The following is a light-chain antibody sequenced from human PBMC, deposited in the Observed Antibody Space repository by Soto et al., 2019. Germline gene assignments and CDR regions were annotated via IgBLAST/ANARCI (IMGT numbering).Light chain of an antibody. CDR1: QNIDKY. Sequence: DIRMTQSPASLSASVGDRVTVTCRASQNIDKYLHWYQQKPGKAPNLLIFSASILQSGVPSRFIGSGSGTDFTLTINSLQPEDFATYFCQQSFDTPFTFGQGTRLEIK. CDR2: SAS. CDR3: QQSFDTPFT. V-gene: IGKV1-39*01. J-gene: IGKJ5*01.